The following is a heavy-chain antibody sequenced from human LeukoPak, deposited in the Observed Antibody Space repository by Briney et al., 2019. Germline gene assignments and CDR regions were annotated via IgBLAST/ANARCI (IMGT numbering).Heavy chain of an antibody. CDR3: ASAVVTPVPPAYYFDY. J-gene: IGHJ4*02. D-gene: IGHD3-22*01. Sequence: PGGSLRLSCAASGFTFNNYAMTWVRQAPGKGLEWVSAISGSGGTTLYADSVKGRFTISRDNSKSTLYLQMNSLRAEDTAVYYCASAVVTPVPPAYYFDYWGQGALVTVSS. V-gene: IGHV3-23*01. CDR1: GFTFNNYA. CDR2: ISGSGGTT.